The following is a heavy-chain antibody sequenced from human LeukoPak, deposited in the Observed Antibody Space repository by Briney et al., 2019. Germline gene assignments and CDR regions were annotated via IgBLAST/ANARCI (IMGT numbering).Heavy chain of an antibody. CDR2: IYYSGST. CDR1: GGSISSGDYY. Sequence: PSQTLSLTCAVSGGSISSGDYYWSWIRQPPGKGLEWIGYIYYSGSTYYNPSLKGRVTISVDTSKNQFSLKLTSVTAADMAVYYCARAGATHWFDPWGQGTLVTVSS. J-gene: IGHJ5*02. D-gene: IGHD1-26*01. CDR3: ARAGATHWFDP. V-gene: IGHV4-30-4*08.